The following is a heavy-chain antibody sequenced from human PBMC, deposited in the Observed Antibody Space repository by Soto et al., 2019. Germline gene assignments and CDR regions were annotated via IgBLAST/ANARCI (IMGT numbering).Heavy chain of an antibody. Sequence: SQTLSLTCAISGDSVSSNSAAWNWIRQSPSRGLEWPGRTYYRSKWYNDYAVSVKSRITINPDTSKNQFSLQLNSVTPEDTAVYYCARDARRVGATTNYYYGMDVWGQGTTVTVSS. J-gene: IGHJ6*02. V-gene: IGHV6-1*01. CDR1: GDSVSSNSAA. D-gene: IGHD1-26*01. CDR2: TYYRSKWYN. CDR3: ARDARRVGATTNYYYGMDV.